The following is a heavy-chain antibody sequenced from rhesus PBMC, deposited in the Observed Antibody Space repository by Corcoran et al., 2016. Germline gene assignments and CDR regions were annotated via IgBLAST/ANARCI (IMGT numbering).Heavy chain of an antibody. V-gene: IGHV4-99*01. CDR3: ARLVSGCCFDY. CDR2: ISGSSGST. D-gene: IGHD6-31*01. CDR1: GYSISSGYY. Sequence: QVQLQESGPGLVKPSETLSLTCDVSGYSISSGYYWGCISKPPGTGLEYIGYISGSSGSTSYTPSLKSRVTLSKDTSKNQFSLKLSSVTAADTAVYYCARLVSGCCFDYWGQGVLVTVSS. J-gene: IGHJ4*01.